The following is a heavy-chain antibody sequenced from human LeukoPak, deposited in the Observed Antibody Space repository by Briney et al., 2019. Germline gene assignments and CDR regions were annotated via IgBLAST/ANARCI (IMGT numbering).Heavy chain of an antibody. Sequence: GESLKISCKGSGYSFTSYWIGWARQMPGKGLEWMGIIYPGDSDTRYSPSFQGQVTISADKSISTAYLHWSSLKASDTAMYYCARPIAAAVFSAFHIWGQGTMVTVSS. D-gene: IGHD6-13*01. V-gene: IGHV5-51*01. CDR1: GYSFTSYW. CDR2: IYPGDSDT. J-gene: IGHJ3*02. CDR3: ARPIAAAVFSAFHI.